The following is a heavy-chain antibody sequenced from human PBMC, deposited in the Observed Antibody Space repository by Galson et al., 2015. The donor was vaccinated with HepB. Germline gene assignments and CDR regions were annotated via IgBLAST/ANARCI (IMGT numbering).Heavy chain of an antibody. Sequence: SLRLSCAASGFTFSSYEMNWVRQAPGKGLEWVSYISSSGSTIYYADSVKGRFTISRDNAKNPLYLQMNSLRAEDTAVYYCARDGLSPRVTIFGVAHPGSGMDVWGQGTTVTASS. D-gene: IGHD3-3*01. CDR2: ISSSGSTI. V-gene: IGHV3-48*03. J-gene: IGHJ6*02. CDR1: GFTFSSYE. CDR3: ARDGLSPRVTIFGVAHPGSGMDV.